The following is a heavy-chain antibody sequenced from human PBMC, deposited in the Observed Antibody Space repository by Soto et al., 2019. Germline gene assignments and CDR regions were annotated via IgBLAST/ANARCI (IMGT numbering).Heavy chain of an antibody. CDR1: GFTFSNYG. CDR3: ARVYFSVATIPVFDF. Sequence: QVQLMQSRSEVKKPGASVKVSCKASGFTFSNYGISWVRQAPGQGPEWMGWISAYNGDTHFAQNLQGRVTMTIDTFTGTTYMELRSLMSDDTAVYYCARVYFSVATIPVFDFWGQGTLVIVSS. D-gene: IGHD5-12*01. V-gene: IGHV1-18*01. CDR2: ISAYNGDT. J-gene: IGHJ4*02.